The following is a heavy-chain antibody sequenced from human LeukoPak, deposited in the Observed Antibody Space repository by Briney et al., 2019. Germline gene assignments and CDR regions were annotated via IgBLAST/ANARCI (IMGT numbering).Heavy chain of an antibody. V-gene: IGHV4-59*08. CDR2: IYYNGTT. D-gene: IGHD3-22*01. CDR3: ARGAHYDRSGYYLYY. CDR1: GGPINSYY. Sequence: SETLSLTCTVSGGPINSYYWSWIRQPPGKGLEWIGFIYYNGTTKYNPSLKSRVTISLDTPKRQFSLKLSSVTAADTAVYYCARGAHYDRSGYYLYYWGQGTRVTVSS. J-gene: IGHJ4*02.